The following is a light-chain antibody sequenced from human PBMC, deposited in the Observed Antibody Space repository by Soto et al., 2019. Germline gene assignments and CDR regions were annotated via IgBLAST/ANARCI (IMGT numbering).Light chain of an antibody. CDR3: QQGHNWPLT. CDR1: QSISTE. Sequence: EIAMTQSPATLSVSPGERATLSCRASQSISTELAWYQQKPGQPPRLLIYSASTTATGVPARFTGSGSGSEFTLTISGLQSEDFAVYYCQQGHNWPLTFGQGTRLEI. J-gene: IGKJ2*01. CDR2: SAS. V-gene: IGKV3-15*01.